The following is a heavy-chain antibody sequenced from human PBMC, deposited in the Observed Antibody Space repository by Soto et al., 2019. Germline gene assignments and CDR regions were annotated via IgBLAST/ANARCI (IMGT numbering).Heavy chain of an antibody. CDR3: ARSRSGAVPDSFGY. V-gene: IGHV3-30*03. D-gene: IGHD3-3*01. CDR1: GFNFKTYS. J-gene: IGHJ1*01. CDR2: ISKDGSVN. Sequence: VQLLESGGGLVQPGGSLRLSCAASGFNFKTYSMNWVRQAPGKGLEWVAVISKDGSVNYYADSVRGRFSISRDKSKNTVYLEMNELRGDDTAIFYCARSRSGAVPDSFGYWGQGTLVTVSS.